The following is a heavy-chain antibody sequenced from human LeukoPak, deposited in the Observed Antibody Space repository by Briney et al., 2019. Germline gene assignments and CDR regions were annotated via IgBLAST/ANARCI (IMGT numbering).Heavy chain of an antibody. CDR3: ARARFLDYGMHV. V-gene: IGHV3-7*04. CDR1: GVTFRSYW. D-gene: IGHD2/OR15-2a*01. Sequence: GGSLRLLRVASGVTFRSYWMNWVRQAPGRGLEWVASIKEDGSDKFYVASVKGRLTVSRDNAKNSLFLQMNSLRAEDTAVYYCARARFLDYGMHVLGQGATVTVSS. J-gene: IGHJ6*02. CDR2: IKEDGSDK.